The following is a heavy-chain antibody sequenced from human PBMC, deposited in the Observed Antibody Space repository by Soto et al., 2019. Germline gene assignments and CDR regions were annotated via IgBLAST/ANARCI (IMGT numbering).Heavy chain of an antibody. CDR1: GGTFSSYA. D-gene: IGHD5-12*01. J-gene: IGHJ4*02. CDR2: IIPIFGTA. V-gene: IGHV1-69*12. Sequence: QVQLVQSGAEVKKPGSSVKVSCKASGGTFSSYAISWVRQAPGQGLEWMGGIIPIFGTANYAQKFQGRVTITADESTSTAYMELSSRRSEDTAVYYCARHRMATIGGYFDYWGQGTLVTVSS. CDR3: ARHRMATIGGYFDY.